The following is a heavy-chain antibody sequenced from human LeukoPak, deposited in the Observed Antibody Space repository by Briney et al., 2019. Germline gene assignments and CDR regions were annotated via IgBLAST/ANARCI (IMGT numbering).Heavy chain of an antibody. CDR2: INAGNGNT. Sequence: ASVKVSCKAPGYTFTSYAMHWVRQAPGQRLEWMGWINAGNGNTKYSQKFQDRVTITRDTSASTAYMELSSLRSEDTAVYYCARGSSGYPRYFDYWGQGTLVTVSS. V-gene: IGHV1-3*01. D-gene: IGHD3-22*01. J-gene: IGHJ4*02. CDR1: GYTFTSYA. CDR3: ARGSSGYPRYFDY.